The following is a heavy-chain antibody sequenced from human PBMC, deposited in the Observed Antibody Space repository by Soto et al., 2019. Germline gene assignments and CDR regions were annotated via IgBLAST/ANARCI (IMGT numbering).Heavy chain of an antibody. CDR3: ARDKITCLFDY. CDR2: INHSGST. V-gene: IGHV4-34*01. Sequence: QVQLQQWGAGLLKPSETLSLTCAVYGGSFSGYYWTWIRPPPGTGLEWIGEINHSGSTNYNPSLKSRVTISVDTPKNQFSLELTSVTAADSAVYYCARDKITCLFDYWGQGTLVTVSS. J-gene: IGHJ4*02. D-gene: IGHD3-10*01. CDR1: GGSFSGYY.